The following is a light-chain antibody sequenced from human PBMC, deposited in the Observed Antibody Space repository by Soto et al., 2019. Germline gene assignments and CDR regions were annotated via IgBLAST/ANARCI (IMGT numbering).Light chain of an antibody. CDR3: QQSYSTLRT. Sequence: DIQMTQSPSTLSGCVGYRVTITGRASQSISSYLNWYQQKPGKAPKLLIYAASSLQSGVPSRFSGSGSGTDFTLTISSLQPEDFATYYCQQSYSTLRTFGQGTKVDIK. CDR2: AAS. J-gene: IGKJ1*01. V-gene: IGKV1-39*01. CDR1: QSISSY.